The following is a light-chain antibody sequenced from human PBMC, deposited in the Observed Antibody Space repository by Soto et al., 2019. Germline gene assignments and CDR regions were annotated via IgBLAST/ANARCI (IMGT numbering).Light chain of an antibody. CDR2: AAS. CDR1: QSVTSN. J-gene: IGKJ3*01. CDR3: QQYNNWPFP. Sequence: EKMMSLSPASLSVSTGARPTLSCRASQSVTSNLAWYQQKPGQPPRLLIYAASTRATGIPARFSGSGSGTEFTLTISSLQSEDFAVYYCQQYNNWPFPFGQGTKVDIK. V-gene: IGKV3-15*01.